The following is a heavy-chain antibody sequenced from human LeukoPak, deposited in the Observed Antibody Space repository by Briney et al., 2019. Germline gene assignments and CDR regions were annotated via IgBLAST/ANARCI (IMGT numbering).Heavy chain of an antibody. J-gene: IGHJ6*02. CDR3: AREHYGLVDSPKAGDYYGMDV. V-gene: IGHV1-69*13. CDR2: IIPIFGTA. D-gene: IGHD6-19*01. Sequence: ASVNVSCKASGYTFTSYGISWVRQAPGQGLEWMGGIIPIFGTANYAQKFQGRVTITADESTSTAYMELSSLRSEDTAVYYCAREHYGLVDSPKAGDYYGMDVWGQGTTVTVSS. CDR1: GYTFTSYG.